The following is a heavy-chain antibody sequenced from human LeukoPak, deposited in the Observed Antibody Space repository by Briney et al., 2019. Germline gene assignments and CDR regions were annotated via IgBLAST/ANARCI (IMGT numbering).Heavy chain of an antibody. D-gene: IGHD3-22*01. V-gene: IGHV3-30*18. CDR3: AKDRATMIVMIRTTPRGELDY. Sequence: GGSMRLSCAVSGFTFSSSGMHWVRQAPGKGLDWVALISYDGVNKYYADSVKGRFTISRDNSKNTLYPQMNSLRAEDTAVYYCAKDRATMIVMIRTTPRGELDYWGQGSLVTVSS. CDR2: ISYDGVNK. CDR1: GFTFSSSG. J-gene: IGHJ4*02.